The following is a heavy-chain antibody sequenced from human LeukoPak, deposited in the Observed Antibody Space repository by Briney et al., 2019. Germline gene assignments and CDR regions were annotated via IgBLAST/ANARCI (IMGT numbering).Heavy chain of an antibody. J-gene: IGHJ4*02. Sequence: GGSLILSCAASGFTFSSYAMHWVRQAPGKGLEWVAVISYDGSNKYYADSVKGRFTISRDNSKNTLYLQMNSLRAEDTAVYYCARGGLAAGTEMDYWGQGTLVTVSS. V-gene: IGHV3-30*04. D-gene: IGHD6-13*01. CDR3: ARGGLAAGTEMDY. CDR1: GFTFSSYA. CDR2: ISYDGSNK.